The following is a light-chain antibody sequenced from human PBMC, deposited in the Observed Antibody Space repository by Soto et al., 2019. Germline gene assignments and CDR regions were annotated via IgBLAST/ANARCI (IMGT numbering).Light chain of an antibody. J-gene: IGLJ1*01. CDR1: SSDVGGYNY. V-gene: IGLV2-14*01. CDR2: EVT. CDR3: SSYRSGSTYV. Sequence: QSALTQPASVSGSPGQSITISCTGSSSDVGGYNYVSWYQQHPSKVPKLMIYEVTNRPSGVSERFSGSKSGNTASLTISGLQSEDEADYYCSSYRSGSTYVFGTGTKLTVL.